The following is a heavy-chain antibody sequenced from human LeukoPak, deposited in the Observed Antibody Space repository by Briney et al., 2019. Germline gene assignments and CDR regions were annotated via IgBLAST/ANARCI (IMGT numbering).Heavy chain of an antibody. CDR3: ARRYYYYYYMDV. Sequence: SETLSLTCAVYGGSFSGYYWSWIRQPPGKGLEWIGEINHSGSTNYNPSLKSRVTISVDTSKNQFSLKLSSVTAADTAVYYCARRYYYYYYMDVWGKGTTVTVSS. CDR1: GGSFSGYY. CDR2: INHSGST. V-gene: IGHV4-34*01. J-gene: IGHJ6*03.